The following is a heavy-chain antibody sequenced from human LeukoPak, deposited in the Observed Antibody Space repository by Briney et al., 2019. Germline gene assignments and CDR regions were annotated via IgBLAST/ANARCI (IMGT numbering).Heavy chain of an antibody. Sequence: GGSLRLSCAASGFTFSSYGMHWVRQAPGKGLEWVAVIWYDGSNKYYADSVKGRFTISRDNSKNTLYLQMNSLRAEDTAVYYCAREEGDPSSGWYQNWFDPCGQGTLVTVSS. CDR1: GFTFSSYG. J-gene: IGHJ5*02. CDR2: IWYDGSNK. V-gene: IGHV3-33*01. CDR3: AREEGDPSSGWYQNWFDP. D-gene: IGHD6-19*01.